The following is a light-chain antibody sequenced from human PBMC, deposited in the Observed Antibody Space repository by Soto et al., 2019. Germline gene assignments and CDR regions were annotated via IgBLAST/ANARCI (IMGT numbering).Light chain of an antibody. Sequence: QSVLTQPASVSGSPGQSITISCTGTSSDVGGYDYVSWYQQHPGKAPKLMIYDVSNRPSGVSNRYSASKSGNTASLTTSGVQAEHEADYYCRSYTSSNTLVVFGGGTQLTV. J-gene: IGLJ2*01. CDR3: RSYTSSNTLVV. CDR2: DVS. CDR1: SSDVGGYDY. V-gene: IGLV2-14*03.